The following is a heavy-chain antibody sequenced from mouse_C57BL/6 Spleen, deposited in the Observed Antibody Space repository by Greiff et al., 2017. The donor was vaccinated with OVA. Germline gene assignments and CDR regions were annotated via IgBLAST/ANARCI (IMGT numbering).Heavy chain of an antibody. CDR3: ARVNYYYGSSRGDY. J-gene: IGHJ2*01. D-gene: IGHD1-1*01. Sequence: VMLVESGGGLVKPGGSLKLSCAASGFTFSSYAMSWVRQTPEKRLEWVATISDGGSYTYYPDNVKGRFTISRDNAKNNLYLQMSHLKSEDTAMYYCARVNYYYGSSRGDYWGQGTTLTVSS. CDR1: GFTFSSYA. V-gene: IGHV5-4*03. CDR2: ISDGGSYT.